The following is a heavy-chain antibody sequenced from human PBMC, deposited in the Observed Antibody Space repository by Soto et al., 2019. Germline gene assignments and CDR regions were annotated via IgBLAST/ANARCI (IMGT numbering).Heavy chain of an antibody. CDR3: ARSGGDYYYYYGMDV. D-gene: IGHD4-17*01. CDR2: INHSGST. J-gene: IGHJ6*02. V-gene: IGHV4-34*01. Sequence: LSLTCAVYGGSFSGYYWSWIRQPPGKGLEWIGGINHSGSTNYNPSLKSRVTISVDTSKNQFSLKLSSVTAADTAVYYCARSGGDYYYYYGMDVWGQGTTVTVSS. CDR1: GGSFSGYY.